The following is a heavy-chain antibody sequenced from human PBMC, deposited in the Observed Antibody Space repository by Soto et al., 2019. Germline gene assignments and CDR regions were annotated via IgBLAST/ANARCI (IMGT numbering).Heavy chain of an antibody. V-gene: IGHV3-49*03. CDR1: GFTFGDYA. CDR2: IRTKTYGGTT. D-gene: IGHD5-12*01. CDR3: TRETSSGYDF. Sequence: GGSLRLSCTASGFTFGDYAMTWFRQAPGKGLEWVGFIRTKTYGGTTEYAASVKGRFTISRDDSKSIAYLQMNSLKTEDTAVYYCTRETSSGYDFWGQGTLVTLSS. J-gene: IGHJ4*02.